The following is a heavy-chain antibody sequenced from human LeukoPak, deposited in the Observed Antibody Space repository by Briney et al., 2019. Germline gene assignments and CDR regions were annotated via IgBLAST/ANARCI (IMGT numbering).Heavy chain of an antibody. CDR2: INPNSGGT. J-gene: IGHJ6*03. V-gene: IGHV1-2*02. CDR3: ARGRGGGSPLSYYYMDV. Sequence: GASVKVSCKASGYTFTGYYMHWVRQAPGQGLEWMGWINPNSGGTNYAQKFQGRVTMTRDTSISTAYMELSRLRSEDTAVYYCARGRGGGSPLSYYYMDVWGKGTTVTISS. CDR1: GYTFTGYY. D-gene: IGHD2-15*01.